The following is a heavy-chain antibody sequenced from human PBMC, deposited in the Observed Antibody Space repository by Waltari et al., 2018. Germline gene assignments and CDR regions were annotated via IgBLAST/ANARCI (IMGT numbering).Heavy chain of an antibody. D-gene: IGHD1-26*01. CDR2: IYYSGST. CDR1: GGSISSHY. CDR3: ARAWISLILGATSAFDI. J-gene: IGHJ3*02. Sequence: QVQLQESGPGLVKPSETLSLTCTVSGGSISSHYWSWIRQPPGKGLEWIGYIYYSGSTNYNPSLKGRVTISVDTSKNQFSLKLSSVTAADTAVYYCARAWISLILGATSAFDIWGQGTMVTVS. V-gene: IGHV4-59*11.